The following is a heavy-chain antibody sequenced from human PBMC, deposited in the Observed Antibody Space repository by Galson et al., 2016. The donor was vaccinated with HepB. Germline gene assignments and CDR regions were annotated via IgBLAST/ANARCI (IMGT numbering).Heavy chain of an antibody. D-gene: IGHD2-8*02. CDR1: GFSLNTSGVG. V-gene: IGHV2-5*02. J-gene: IGHJ4*02. Sequence: PALVKPTQTLALTCSFSGFSLNTSGVGVGWIRQPPGKALEWLALVYWDDVHRYSPSLRSRLTITKDTSKNQVVLRMTNMDPVDTATYYCAHSQDGTGYVCGPTGFNYWGQGTLVTVSS. CDR2: VYWDDVH. CDR3: AHSQDGTGYVCGPTGFNY.